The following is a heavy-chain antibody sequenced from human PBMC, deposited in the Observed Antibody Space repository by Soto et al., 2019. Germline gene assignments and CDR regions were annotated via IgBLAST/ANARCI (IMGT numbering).Heavy chain of an antibody. CDR2: IYWADDK. J-gene: IGHJ4*02. Sequence: QITLKESGPTLVKPTQTLTLTCTFSGFSLSTTGKSVAWIRQPPGKALEWLSVIYWADDKRYSPSLNTRLTIAKDTSKNQVVLKLTNMDLSDIGTYYCAHSRGDGDYFPYWGQGTLVSVSS. CDR3: AHSRGDGDYFPY. V-gene: IGHV2-5*02. CDR1: GFSLSTTGKS. D-gene: IGHD3-16*01.